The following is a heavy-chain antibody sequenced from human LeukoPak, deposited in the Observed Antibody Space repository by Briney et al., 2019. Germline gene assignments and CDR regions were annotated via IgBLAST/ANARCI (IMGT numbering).Heavy chain of an antibody. J-gene: IGHJ5*02. CDR3: ARGRGSSWYKELWFDP. CDR2: IYHSGST. V-gene: IGHV4-38-2*02. CDR1: GYSISSGYY. Sequence: SETLSLTCTVSGYSISSGYYWGWIRQPPGKGLEWIGSIYHSGSTYYNPSLKSRVTISVDTSKNQFSLKLSSVTAADTAVYYCARGRGSSWYKELWFDPWGQGTLVTVSS. D-gene: IGHD6-13*01.